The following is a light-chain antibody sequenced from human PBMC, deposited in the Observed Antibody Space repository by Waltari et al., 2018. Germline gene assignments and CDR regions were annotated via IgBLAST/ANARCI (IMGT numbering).Light chain of an antibody. CDR1: SSNLESNP. CDR3: ASYDYSLKGVV. Sequence: QPVVTQPPSASGTPGQRVTISCSGSSSNLESNPVNWYQQLPGRARKLLIYSNSHRPSGVPDPFAAATSGSSARLAISRLQSDDEGNYYCASYDYSLKGVVYGGGTKLTVL. J-gene: IGLJ2*01. CDR2: SNS. V-gene: IGLV1-44*01.